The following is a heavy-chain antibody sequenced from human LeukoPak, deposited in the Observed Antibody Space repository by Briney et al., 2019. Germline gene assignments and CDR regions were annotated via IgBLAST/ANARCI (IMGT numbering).Heavy chain of an antibody. CDR3: ARVFARYCSGGSCYSRALHY. V-gene: IGHV1-8*01. J-gene: IGHJ4*02. CDR1: VYTFTSYD. CDR2: MNPNSGNT. Sequence: WASVKVSCKASVYTFTSYDINWVRQATGQGLEWMGWMNPNSGNTGYAQKFQGRVTMTRNTSISTAYMELSSLRSEDTAVYYCARVFARYCSGGSCYSRALHYWGQGTLVTVSS. D-gene: IGHD2-15*01.